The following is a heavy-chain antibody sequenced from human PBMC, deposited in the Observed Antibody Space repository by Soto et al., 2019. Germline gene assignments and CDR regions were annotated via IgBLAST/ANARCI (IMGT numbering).Heavy chain of an antibody. CDR1: GFTFSTYV. CDR2: ISGNGGNI. Sequence: EVQLVESGGGLVQPGGSLRLSCVASGFTFSTYVMHWVRQAPGKGLEYVSVISGNGGNIYYANSVKGRFTISRDNSKNMLYLQMGSLSAEAVAVYYCVRDDCSDGVCYLGEPWGQGSLVTVSS. J-gene: IGHJ5*02. CDR3: VRDDCSDGVCYLGEP. V-gene: IGHV3-64*01. D-gene: IGHD2-15*01.